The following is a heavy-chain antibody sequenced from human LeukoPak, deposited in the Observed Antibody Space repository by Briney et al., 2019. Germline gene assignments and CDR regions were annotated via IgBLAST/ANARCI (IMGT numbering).Heavy chain of an antibody. V-gene: IGHV4-39*07. CDR1: GGSISSSSYY. D-gene: IGHD3-9*01. CDR2: IYYSGST. J-gene: IGHJ6*02. Sequence: SETLSLTCTVSGGSISSSSYYWGWIRQPPGKGLEWIGSIYYSGSTYYNPSLKSRVTISVDTSKNQFSLKLSSVTAADTAVYYCARDQRAGDILTGYYAPVGMDVWGQGTTVTVSS. CDR3: ARDQRAGDILTGYYAPVGMDV.